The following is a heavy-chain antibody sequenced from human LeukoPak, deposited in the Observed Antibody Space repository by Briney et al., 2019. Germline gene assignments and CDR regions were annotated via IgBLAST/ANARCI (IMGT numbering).Heavy chain of an antibody. Sequence: GGSLRLSCAASGFTFSSYAMSWVRQAPGKGLEWVSAISGSGGTTSYVDSVKGRFTISRDNAKNSPYLQMNSLRAEDTAVYYCARDRREPDIWGQGTMVTVSS. V-gene: IGHV3-23*01. J-gene: IGHJ3*02. CDR2: ISGSGGTT. CDR1: GFTFSSYA. D-gene: IGHD1-14*01. CDR3: ARDRREPDI.